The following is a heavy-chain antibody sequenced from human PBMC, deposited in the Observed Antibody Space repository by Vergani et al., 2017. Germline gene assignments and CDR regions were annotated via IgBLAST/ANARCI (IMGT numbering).Heavy chain of an antibody. CDR2: IYPADSDT. V-gene: IGHV5-51*04. J-gene: IGHJ4*02. CDR1: EYSFGNYW. Sequence: EVELVQSGPEMRKPGESLKISCKGSEYSFGNYWIGWVRQMPGKGLEWMGIIYPADSDTRYSPSFQGQVTISADKPISTAFLQWDSLKASDTALYYCARHTTYTDSWGQGTLVTVSS. CDR3: ARHTTYTDS. D-gene: IGHD1-1*01.